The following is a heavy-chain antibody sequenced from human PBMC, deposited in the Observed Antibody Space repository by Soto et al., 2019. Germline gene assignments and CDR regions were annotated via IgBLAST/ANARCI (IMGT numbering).Heavy chain of an antibody. D-gene: IGHD3-9*01. CDR2: ISYDGSNK. CDR1: GFTFSSYG. V-gene: IGHV3-30*18. Sequence: GSLRLSCAASGFTFSSYGMHWVRQAPGKGLEWVAVISYDGSNKYYADSVKGRFTISRDNSKNTLYLQMNSLRAEDTAVYYCAKDPAHNYDILTGYYRMTPYYYGMDVWGQGTTVTVSS. J-gene: IGHJ6*02. CDR3: AKDPAHNYDILTGYYRMTPYYYGMDV.